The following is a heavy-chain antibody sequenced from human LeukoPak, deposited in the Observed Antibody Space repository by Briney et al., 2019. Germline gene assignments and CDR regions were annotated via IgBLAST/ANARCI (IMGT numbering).Heavy chain of an antibody. D-gene: IGHD3-10*01. V-gene: IGHV4-34*01. CDR3: ARHEGYLLWFGELIKSSYFDY. Sequence: SETLSLTCAVYGGSFSGYYWSWIRRPPGKGLEWIGEINHRGSTNYTPSVKGRDTKSVDTSKHQFSLKLSSVTAADTAVYYCARHEGYLLWFGELIKSSYFDYWGQGTLVTVSS. J-gene: IGHJ4*02. CDR2: INHRGST. CDR1: GGSFSGYY.